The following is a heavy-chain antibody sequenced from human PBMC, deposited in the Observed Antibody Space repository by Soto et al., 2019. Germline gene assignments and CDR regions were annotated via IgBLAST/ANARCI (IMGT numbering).Heavy chain of an antibody. D-gene: IGHD1-26*01. Sequence: QVQLVESGGGVVQPGRSLRLSCAASGFTFSSYAMHWVRQAPGKGLEWVAVISYDGSNKYYADSVKGRFTISRDNSKNTLYLQMNSLRAEDTAVYYCARDSSPLFRWKLLFDYWGQGALVTVSS. CDR2: ISYDGSNK. V-gene: IGHV3-30-3*01. CDR3: ARDSSPLFRWKLLFDY. J-gene: IGHJ4*02. CDR1: GFTFSSYA.